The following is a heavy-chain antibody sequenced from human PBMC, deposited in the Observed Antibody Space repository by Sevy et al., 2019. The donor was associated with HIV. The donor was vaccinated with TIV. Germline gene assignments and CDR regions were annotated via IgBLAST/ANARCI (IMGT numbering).Heavy chain of an antibody. V-gene: IGHV3-30*03. CDR2: ISYDGSKK. Sequence: GGSLRLSCAATGFTFSSYDMHWVRQAPGKGLEWVAGISYDGSKKYYVDSVKGRFTISRDNSKTTLYLQMSSLRVEDTAVYYCAAVALTFGGDPCPYHSFMDVWGKGTTVTVSS. CDR3: AAVALTFGGDPCPYHSFMDV. CDR1: GFTFSSYD. D-gene: IGHD3-16*01. J-gene: IGHJ6*03.